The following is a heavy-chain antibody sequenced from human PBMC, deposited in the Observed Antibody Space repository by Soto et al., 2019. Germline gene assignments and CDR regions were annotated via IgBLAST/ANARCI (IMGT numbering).Heavy chain of an antibody. CDR1: VGTFSSYA. V-gene: IGHV1-69*12. D-gene: IGHD1-7*01. Sequence: QVQLVQSGAEVKKPGSSVKVSCKASVGTFSSYAISWVRQAPGQGLEWMGGIIPIFGTANYAQKFQCRVTITADDSTSTAYRELSSLRSEDTAVYYCARGGAQKLELRYGMDVWGQGTTVTVSS. CDR2: IIPIFGTA. CDR3: ARGGAQKLELRYGMDV. J-gene: IGHJ6*02.